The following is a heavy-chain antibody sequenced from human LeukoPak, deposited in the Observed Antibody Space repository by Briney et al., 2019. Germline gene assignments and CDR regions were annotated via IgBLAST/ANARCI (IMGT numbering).Heavy chain of an antibody. V-gene: IGHV2-5*01. J-gene: IGHJ4*02. Sequence: SGPTLVNPTQPLTLTCTFSGFSLSSTGVGLAWIRQPPVKALEWLALIYWNDDKYYIPSLKTRLTITQDTSTDQVVLTMTNMDRVDTATYYCAHVSYAKYGLFDNWGQGTLVTVSS. D-gene: IGHD3-10*01. CDR2: IYWNDDK. CDR1: GFSLSSTGVG. CDR3: AHVSYAKYGLFDN.